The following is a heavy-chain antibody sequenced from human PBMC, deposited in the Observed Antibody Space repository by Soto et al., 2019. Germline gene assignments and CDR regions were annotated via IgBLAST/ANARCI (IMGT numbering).Heavy chain of an antibody. V-gene: IGHV1-18*01. D-gene: IGHD1-1*01. CDR1: GYAFTTYG. CDR3: ARGRYGDY. J-gene: IGHJ4*02. Sequence: QVHLVQSGAEVKKPGASVKVSCKGSGYAFTTYGITWVRQAPGQGLEWMGWISAHNGNTNYAQELQGRVTVTRDTSTSTAYMELSRLRSDDTAVYYCARGRYGDYWGQGALVTVSS. CDR2: ISAHNGNT.